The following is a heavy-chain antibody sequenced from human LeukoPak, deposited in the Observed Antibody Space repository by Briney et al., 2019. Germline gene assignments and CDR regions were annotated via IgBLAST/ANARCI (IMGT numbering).Heavy chain of an antibody. CDR2: IDPSDSYT. CDR3: ARPHEARQWLVV. V-gene: IGHV5-10-1*01. CDR1: GYSFTSYW. Sequence: LGESLKISCKGSGYSFTSYWISWVRKMPGKGLEWMGRIDPSDSYTNYSPSFQGHVTISADKSISTAYLQWSSLKASDTAMYYCARPHEARQWLVVWGQGTLVTVSS. J-gene: IGHJ4*02. D-gene: IGHD6-19*01.